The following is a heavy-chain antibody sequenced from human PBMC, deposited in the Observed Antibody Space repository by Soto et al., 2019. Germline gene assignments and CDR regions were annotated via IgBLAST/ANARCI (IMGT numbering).Heavy chain of an antibody. CDR3: TSRRDWTAVDPFDY. D-gene: IGHD5-18*01. CDR1: GYTFSTYG. Sequence: ASVKVSCKASGYTFSTYGISWVRQAPGQGLEWMGWISAYNGDTETNYAQKFQGRVTMTTDTSTSAAYMELRNLKIDDTAVYYCTSRRDWTAVDPFDYWGLGTLVTVPQ. J-gene: IGHJ4*02. CDR2: ISAYNGDTET. V-gene: IGHV1-18*01.